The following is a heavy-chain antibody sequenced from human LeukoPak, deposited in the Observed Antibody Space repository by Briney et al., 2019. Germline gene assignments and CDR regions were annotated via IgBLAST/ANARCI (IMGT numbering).Heavy chain of an antibody. CDR3: ARGLGYSYGPYYFDY. CDR2: INHSGST. Sequence: SETLSLTCAVYGGSFSGYYWSWIRQPPGKGLEWIGEINHSGSTNYNPSLKSRVTISVDTSKNQFSLKLSSVTAADTAVCYCARGLGYSYGPYYFDYWGQGTLVTVSS. J-gene: IGHJ4*02. D-gene: IGHD5-18*01. V-gene: IGHV4-34*01. CDR1: GGSFSGYY.